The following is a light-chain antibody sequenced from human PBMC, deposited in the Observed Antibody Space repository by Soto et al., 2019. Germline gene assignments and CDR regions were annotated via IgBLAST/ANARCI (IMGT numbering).Light chain of an antibody. CDR2: DDD. CDR1: NIGSKS. Sequence: SYELTQTPSVSVAPGQTAMITCAGNNIGSKSEHWYQQKPGQAPVLVVHDDDDRPSRIPERCSGSKSGDMATLTINRVEAGDEADYYCQVWDGSSEHVVFGGGTKLTVL. CDR3: QVWDGSSEHVV. J-gene: IGLJ3*02. V-gene: IGLV3-21*02.